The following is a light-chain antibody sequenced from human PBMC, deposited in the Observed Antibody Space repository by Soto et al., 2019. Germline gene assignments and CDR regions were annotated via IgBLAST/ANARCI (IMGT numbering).Light chain of an antibody. CDR2: DAS. V-gene: IGKV1-5*01. CDR3: QHYKTYPFT. Sequence: DIQMTQSPSTLSASVVDRITITFRASQSISSWLVWYQQRPGKAPKVLIYDASSLGSGVPSRFSGSGSGTEFTLTISSLQPDDFATYYCQHYKTYPFTFGPGTKVDIK. J-gene: IGKJ3*01. CDR1: QSISSW.